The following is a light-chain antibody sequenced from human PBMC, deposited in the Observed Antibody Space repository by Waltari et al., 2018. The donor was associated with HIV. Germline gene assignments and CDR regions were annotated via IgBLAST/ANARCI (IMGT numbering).Light chain of an antibody. Sequence: QSALTQPASVSGSPGQSITISCTGSSSDVGNYNLVSWYQQHPGKAPKFMIYEVTKRPSGVSNRFSGSKFGNTASLTISGLQAEDEADYYCCSYASNYILIFGGGTKLTVL. CDR1: SSDVGNYNL. J-gene: IGLJ2*01. V-gene: IGLV2-23*02. CDR3: CSYASNYILI. CDR2: EVT.